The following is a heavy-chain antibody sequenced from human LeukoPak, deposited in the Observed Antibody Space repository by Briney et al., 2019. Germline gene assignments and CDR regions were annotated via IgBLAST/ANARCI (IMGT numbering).Heavy chain of an antibody. V-gene: IGHV4-59*01. CDR2: IYYSGST. CDR1: GGSISSYY. CDR3: ARDLTYYYDSSGYGAFNI. D-gene: IGHD3-22*01. Sequence: SETLSLTCTVSGGSISSYYWSWIRQPPGKGLEWIGYIYYSGSTNYNPSLKSRVTISVDTSKNQFSLKLSSVTAADTAVYYCARDLTYYYDSSGYGAFNIWGQGTMVTVSS. J-gene: IGHJ3*02.